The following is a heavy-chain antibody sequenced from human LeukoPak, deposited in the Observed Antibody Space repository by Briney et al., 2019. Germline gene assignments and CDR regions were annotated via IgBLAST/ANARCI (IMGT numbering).Heavy chain of an antibody. V-gene: IGHV3-23*01. CDR2: VGSSGVST. CDR1: GFTFSSCA. J-gene: IGHJ4*02. CDR3: AKRGSGWYWDDY. Sequence: GGSLRLSCAASGFTFSSCAMSWVRQAPGKGLEWVSGVGSSGVSTNYADSVKGRFTISRDNSKNTLYLQMNSLTAEDTAVYYCAKRGSGWYWDDYWGQGTLVTVSS. D-gene: IGHD6-19*01.